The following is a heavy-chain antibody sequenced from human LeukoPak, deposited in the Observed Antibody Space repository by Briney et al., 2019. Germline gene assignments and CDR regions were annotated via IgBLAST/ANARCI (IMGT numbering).Heavy chain of an antibody. Sequence: PSDTLSLTCTVSGGSLSSHYWSWFRQPPGKGLEWIGYVYYSGSTNYNPSLKSRVTISVDTSKNQFSLKLSSVTAADTAVYYCARDQVEMATIGYYYYYMDVWGKVTTVTVSS. V-gene: IGHV4-59*11. CDR2: VYYSGST. D-gene: IGHD5-24*01. CDR3: ARDQVEMATIGYYYYYMDV. J-gene: IGHJ6*03. CDR1: GGSLSSHY.